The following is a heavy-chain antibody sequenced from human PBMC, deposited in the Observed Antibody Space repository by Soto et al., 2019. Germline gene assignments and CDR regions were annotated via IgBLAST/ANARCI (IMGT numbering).Heavy chain of an antibody. Sequence: SETLSLTCTVSGGSISSGGYYWSWIRQHPGKGLEWIRYIYYSGSTYYNPSLKSRVTISVDTSKNQFSLKLSSVTAADTAVYYCARVVTTVTTKNFDYWGQGTLVTVSS. CDR3: ARVVTTVTTKNFDY. J-gene: IGHJ4*02. CDR1: GGSISSGGYY. CDR2: IYYSGST. D-gene: IGHD4-17*01. V-gene: IGHV4-31*03.